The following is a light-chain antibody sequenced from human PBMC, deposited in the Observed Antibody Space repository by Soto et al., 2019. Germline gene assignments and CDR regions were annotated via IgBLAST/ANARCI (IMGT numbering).Light chain of an antibody. Sequence: EIVLTQSPGTLSLSPGERATLSCRASQSVGRNYLAWYQQKPGQAPGLLIYTGSSRATGIPDRFSGSGSGTDFTLTISRLEPEDFAVYYCQQYASSPLTFGGGTNVEIK. CDR1: QSVGRNY. CDR3: QQYASSPLT. V-gene: IGKV3-20*01. J-gene: IGKJ4*01. CDR2: TGS.